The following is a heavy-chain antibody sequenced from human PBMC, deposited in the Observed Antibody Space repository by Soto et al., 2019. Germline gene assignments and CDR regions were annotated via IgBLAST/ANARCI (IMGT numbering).Heavy chain of an antibody. Sequence: ASVKVSCKASGGTFSSYGIDWVRQAPGQGLEWMGGIIPIFGTANYAQKLQGRITITADESTSTAYMELRSLRSEDTAAYYCARGVHYDTSGYYYFYWGQGTLVTVSS. CDR2: IIPIFGTA. V-gene: IGHV1-69*13. D-gene: IGHD3-22*01. CDR3: ARGVHYDTSGYYYFY. J-gene: IGHJ4*02. CDR1: GGTFSSYG.